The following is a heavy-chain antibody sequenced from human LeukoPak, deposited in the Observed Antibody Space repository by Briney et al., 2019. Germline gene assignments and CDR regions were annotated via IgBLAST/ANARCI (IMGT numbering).Heavy chain of an antibody. Sequence: PGGSLRLSCAPSGFTFSNFWMSWVRQAPGKGLEWVANIKPDGSEKYYADSVKGRFTISRDNAKNSLHLQMNSLRAENTAVYYWARHINWGFDYWGQGTPVTVSS. CDR3: ARHINWGFDY. CDR2: IKPDGSEK. D-gene: IGHD7-27*01. V-gene: IGHV3-7*01. J-gene: IGHJ4*02. CDR1: GFTFSNFW.